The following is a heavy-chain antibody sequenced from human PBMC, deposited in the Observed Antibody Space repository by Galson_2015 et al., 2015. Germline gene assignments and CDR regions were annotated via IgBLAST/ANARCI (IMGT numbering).Heavy chain of an antibody. CDR3: ARDIDRGSSWYDY. Sequence: SLRLSCAASGFTFSDYYMTWIRQAPGKGLEWVSYISSSGFTIYYADSVKGRFTISRDNTKNSLYLQMNSLRAEDTAVYYRARDIDRGSSWYDYWGQGTLVTVSS. V-gene: IGHV3-11*01. CDR2: ISSSGFTI. J-gene: IGHJ4*02. CDR1: GFTFSDYY. D-gene: IGHD6-13*01.